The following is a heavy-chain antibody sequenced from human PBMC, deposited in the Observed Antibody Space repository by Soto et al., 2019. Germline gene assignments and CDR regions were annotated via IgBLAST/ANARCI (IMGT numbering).Heavy chain of an antibody. Sequence: GSGPTLVNPTETLTLTCTVSGFSLSNARMGVSWIRQPPGKALEWLAHIFSNDEKSYSTSLKSRLTISKDTSKSQVVLTMTNMDPVDTATYYCARIGGTVTYYDFWPYYMDVWGKGTTVTVSS. J-gene: IGHJ6*03. CDR2: IFSNDEK. D-gene: IGHD3-3*01. CDR3: ARIGGTVTYYDFWPYYMDV. CDR1: GFSLSNARMG. V-gene: IGHV2-26*01.